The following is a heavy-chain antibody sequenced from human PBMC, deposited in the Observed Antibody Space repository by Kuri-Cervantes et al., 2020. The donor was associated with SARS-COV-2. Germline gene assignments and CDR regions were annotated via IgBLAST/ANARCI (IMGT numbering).Heavy chain of an antibody. CDR3: TPAVANLDY. V-gene: IGHV3-73*01. J-gene: IGHJ4*02. Sequence: GGSLRLSCEVSGFLFSASAIHWVRQGSGKGLEWVSRVRGKANNYATAYAASVKGRFTISRDDSKNMAYLQMNSLKTDDTAVYYCTPAVANLDYWGQGTLVTVSS. CDR1: GFLFSASA. D-gene: IGHD6-19*01. CDR2: VRGKANNYAT.